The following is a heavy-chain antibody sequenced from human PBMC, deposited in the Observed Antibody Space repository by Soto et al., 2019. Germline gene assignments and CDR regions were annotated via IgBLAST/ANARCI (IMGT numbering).Heavy chain of an antibody. CDR3: AKDRSGDRPYYYYYYGMDV. Sequence: GGSLRLSCAASGFTFSGYGMHWVRQAPGKGLEWVAVISYDGSNKYYADSVKGRFTISRDNSKNTLYLQMNSLRAEDTAVYYCAKDRSGDRPYYYYYYGMDVWGQGTTVTVSS. D-gene: IGHD2-21*01. V-gene: IGHV3-30*18. J-gene: IGHJ6*02. CDR1: GFTFSGYG. CDR2: ISYDGSNK.